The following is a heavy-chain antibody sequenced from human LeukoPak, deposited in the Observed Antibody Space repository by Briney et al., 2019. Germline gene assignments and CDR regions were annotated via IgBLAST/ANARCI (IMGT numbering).Heavy chain of an antibody. CDR2: MYYSGSS. V-gene: IGHV4-59*01. J-gene: IGHJ6*02. CDR3: AREPDSSSAQGYYYYYGMDV. Sequence: PETLSLTCTVSGGSISSYYWSWIRQPPGKGLEWIGYMYYSGSSNYNPSLKSRVTISVDTSKNQFSLNLSSVTAADTAVYYCAREPDSSSAQGYYYYYGMDVWGQGTTVTVSS. CDR1: GGSISSYY. D-gene: IGHD6-13*01.